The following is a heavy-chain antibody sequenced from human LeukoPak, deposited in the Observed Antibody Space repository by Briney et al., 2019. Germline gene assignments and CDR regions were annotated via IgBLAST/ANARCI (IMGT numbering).Heavy chain of an antibody. CDR1: GYTFTDYY. D-gene: IGHD3-10*01. CDR3: ARGRVTNAFDI. J-gene: IGHJ3*02. CDR2: INSNSGGI. Sequence: GASVKVSCRASGYTFTDYYMHWVRQAPGQGLAWVGWINSNSGGINYAQKFQGRVTMTRDTSISTAYMELSRLRSDDTAVYYCARGRVTNAFDIWGQGTMVTVSS. V-gene: IGHV1-2*02.